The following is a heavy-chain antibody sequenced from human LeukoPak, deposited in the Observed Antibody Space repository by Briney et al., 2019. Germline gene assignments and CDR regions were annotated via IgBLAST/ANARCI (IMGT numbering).Heavy chain of an antibody. CDR1: GGSIGGYY. J-gene: IGHJ5*02. D-gene: IGHD3-10*01. CDR2: IVYTGRT. Sequence: PSETLSLTCTVSGGSIGGYYWSWVRQPPEKGLEWIGNIVYTGRTNYNPSLKSRVTISIDTSKNQFSLRLNSVTAADTAVYYCARDSWWDGSKTFSDWFGPWGQGTLVTVSS. CDR3: ARDSWWDGSKTFSDWFGP. V-gene: IGHV4-59*01.